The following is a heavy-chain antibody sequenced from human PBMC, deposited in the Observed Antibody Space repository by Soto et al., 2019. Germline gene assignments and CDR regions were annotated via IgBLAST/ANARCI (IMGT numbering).Heavy chain of an antibody. V-gene: IGHV3-33*01. J-gene: IGHJ5*02. D-gene: IGHD6-13*01. CDR3: ARDWGSYIRTCGP. Sequence: HVQLVESGGGVVQPGRSLRLSCAASGFTFSSYGMHWVRQAPGKGLEWVAVIWYDGSNKYYADSVKGRFTISRDNSKNTLYLQMNSLRAEDTAVYYCARDWGSYIRTCGPWGQGTLVTVSS. CDR1: GFTFSSYG. CDR2: IWYDGSNK.